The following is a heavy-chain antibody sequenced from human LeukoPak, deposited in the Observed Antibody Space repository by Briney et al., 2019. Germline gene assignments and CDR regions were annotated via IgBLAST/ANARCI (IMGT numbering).Heavy chain of an antibody. D-gene: IGHD5-24*01. CDR3: AREGRDGSRYYFDY. CDR1: GGSFSDYY. J-gene: IGHJ4*02. CDR2: INHSGST. Sequence: SETLSLTCAVYGGSFSDYYWNWIRQPPGKGLEWIGEINHSGSTDYNPSLKSRGSISVDTSKNQFSLKLNSVTAGDTAVYYCAREGRDGSRYYFDYWSQGTLVTVSS. V-gene: IGHV4-34*01.